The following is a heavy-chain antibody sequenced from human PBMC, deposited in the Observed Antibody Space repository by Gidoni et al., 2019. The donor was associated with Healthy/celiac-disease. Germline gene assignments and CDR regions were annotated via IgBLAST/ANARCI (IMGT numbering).Heavy chain of an antibody. CDR2: ISSSSSYI. CDR3: ARSPPLDYYYGMDV. V-gene: IGHV3-21*01. Sequence: EVQLVESGGGLVKPGGSLRLSCEASGFTFSSYSMNWVRQAPGTGLEWFSSISSSSSYIYYADSVKGQFTISRDNAKNSLYLQMNSLRAEDTAVYYCARSPPLDYYYGMDVWGQGTTVTVSS. J-gene: IGHJ6*02. CDR1: GFTFSSYS.